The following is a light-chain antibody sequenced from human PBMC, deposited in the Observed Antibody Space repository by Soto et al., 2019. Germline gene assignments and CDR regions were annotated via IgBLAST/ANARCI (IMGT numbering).Light chain of an antibody. Sequence: DIQMTQSPSSQSASVGDRVTITCQASQDIRKYLNWYQQKPGKAPKLLIYDASNLQTGVPSRFSGGGSGTDFTLTISSLQPEDIATYYCQQYGNLPRTFGPGTKVEIK. CDR2: DAS. CDR1: QDIRKY. J-gene: IGKJ1*01. V-gene: IGKV1-33*01. CDR3: QQYGNLPRT.